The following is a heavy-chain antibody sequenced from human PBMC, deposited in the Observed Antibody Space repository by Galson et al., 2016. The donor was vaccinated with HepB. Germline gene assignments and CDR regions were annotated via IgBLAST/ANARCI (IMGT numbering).Heavy chain of an antibody. J-gene: IGHJ5*02. CDR3: AKVGYYSNNLDL. CDR2: VYHTGST. Sequence: LSLTCAVSGDSVSSRNWWTWVRQTPGKGLEWIAEVYHTGSTNYNPSLKGRVTISVDKSKNHLSLRLISVTAADTAVYYCAKVGYYSNNLDLWGQGSLVTVSS. CDR1: GDSVSSRNW. D-gene: IGHD3-22*01. V-gene: IGHV4-4*02.